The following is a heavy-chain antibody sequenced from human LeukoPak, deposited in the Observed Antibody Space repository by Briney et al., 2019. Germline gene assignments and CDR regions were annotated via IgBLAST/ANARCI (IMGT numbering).Heavy chain of an antibody. V-gene: IGHV1-18*01. D-gene: IGHD3-10*01. Sequence: ASVKVCCKASGYTFTSYGISWVRQAPGQGLEWRGWITAYNDNTNYAQKLQGRVTMTTDTSTSTAYTELRSLRSDDTAVYYCARALLWFGEPSHIDYWGQGTLVTASS. CDR2: ITAYNDNT. CDR3: ARALLWFGEPSHIDY. J-gene: IGHJ4*02. CDR1: GYTFTSYG.